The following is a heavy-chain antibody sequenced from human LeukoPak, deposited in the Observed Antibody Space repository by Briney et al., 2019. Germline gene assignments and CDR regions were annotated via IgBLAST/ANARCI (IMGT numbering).Heavy chain of an antibody. D-gene: IGHD5-18*01. CDR2: ISGSGGST. V-gene: IGHV3-23*01. CDR3: AKVRRRNSYGYLSDDY. J-gene: IGHJ4*02. CDR1: GFTFSSYA. Sequence: GGSLRLSCAASGFTFSSYAMSWVRQAPGKGLEWVSAISGSGGSTYYADSVKGQFTISRDNSKNTLYLQMNSLRAEDTAVYYCAKVRRRNSYGYLSDDYWGQGTLVTVSS.